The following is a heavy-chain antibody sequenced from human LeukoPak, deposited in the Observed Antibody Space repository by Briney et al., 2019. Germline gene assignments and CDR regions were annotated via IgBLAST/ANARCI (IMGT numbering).Heavy chain of an antibody. Sequence: GGSLRLSCAASGFTFSSCAMHWVRQAPGKGLEYVSAISSNGGSTYYANSVKGRFTISRDNSKNTLYLQMGSLRAEDMAVYYCARAGGSSWYGRGAFDIWGQGTMVTVSS. CDR2: ISSNGGST. J-gene: IGHJ3*02. V-gene: IGHV3-64*01. CDR1: GFTFSSCA. CDR3: ARAGGSSWYGRGAFDI. D-gene: IGHD6-13*01.